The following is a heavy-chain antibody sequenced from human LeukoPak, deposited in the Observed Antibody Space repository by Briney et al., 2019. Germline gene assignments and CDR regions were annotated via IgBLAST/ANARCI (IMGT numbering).Heavy chain of an antibody. CDR3: ARNGGNSDVDD. Sequence: PSGTLSLTCAVSGGSISSANWWTWVRQPPGKGLEWIGEIYHSGSTNYNPSPKSRVTISVDKSKMQFSLKLSSVTAADAAVYYCARNGGNSDVDDWGQGTLVTVSS. CDR1: GGSISSANW. V-gene: IGHV4-4*02. J-gene: IGHJ4*02. D-gene: IGHD4-23*01. CDR2: IYHSGST.